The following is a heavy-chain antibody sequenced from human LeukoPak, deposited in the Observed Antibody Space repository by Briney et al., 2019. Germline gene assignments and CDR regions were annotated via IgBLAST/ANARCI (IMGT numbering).Heavy chain of an antibody. CDR3: AKLGNFASGSYSD. V-gene: IGHV3-23*01. J-gene: IGHJ4*02. D-gene: IGHD3-10*01. CDR2: ISDSGGYT. CDR1: GFTFSSFA. Sequence: PGGSLRLSCAASGFTFSSFAMSWVHQAPGKGLEWVSTISDSGGYTYYADSVKGRFTISRDNSKNTLYLHMNSLRAEDTAVYYCAKLGNFASGSYSDWGQGTLVTVSS.